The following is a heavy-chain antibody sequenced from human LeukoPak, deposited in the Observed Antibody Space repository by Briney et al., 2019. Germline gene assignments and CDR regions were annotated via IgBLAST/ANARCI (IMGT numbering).Heavy chain of an antibody. CDR3: ARRYCSSTSCYQDY. CDR1: GFTFSNYD. D-gene: IGHD2-2*01. Sequence: GGSLRLSCAASGFTFSNYDMSWVRQAPGKGLEWVSAISGSGGSTYYADSVRGRFTISRDNSKNTLYLQMNSLRAEDTAVYYCARRYCSSTSCYQDYWGQGTLVTVSS. V-gene: IGHV3-23*01. J-gene: IGHJ4*02. CDR2: ISGSGGST.